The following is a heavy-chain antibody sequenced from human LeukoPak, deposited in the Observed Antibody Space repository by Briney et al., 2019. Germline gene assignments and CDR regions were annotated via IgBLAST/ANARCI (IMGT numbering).Heavy chain of an antibody. CDR3: AKDPTPKGLRSEYYYYYMDV. D-gene: IGHD1-14*01. CDR1: GFTFDDYA. CDR2: ISWNSGSI. V-gene: IGHV3-9*01. J-gene: IGHJ6*03. Sequence: PGRSLRLSCAASGFTFDDYAMHWVRQAPGKGLEWVSGISWNSGSIGYADSVKGRFTISRDNAKNSPYLQMNSLRAEDTALYYCAKDPTPKGLRSEYYYYYMDVWGKGTTVTVSS.